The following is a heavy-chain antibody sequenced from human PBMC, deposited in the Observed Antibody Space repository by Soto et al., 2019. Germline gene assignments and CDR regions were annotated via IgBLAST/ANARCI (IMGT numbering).Heavy chain of an antibody. CDR2: IRSRANSYTT. V-gene: IGHV3-73*02. CDR3: ARRDDGRFYYNYGLDV. D-gene: IGHD3-22*01. Sequence: EGQLVESGGGLVQPGESLKLSCAASGFIFSGSAVHWVRQAAGKGLEWVGRIRSRANSYTTEYAVSVKGRFTISRDDLKNTAYLQMNSLKIEDTAVYYCARRDDGRFYYNYGLDVWGQGTTVTVSS. J-gene: IGHJ6*02. CDR1: GFIFSGSA.